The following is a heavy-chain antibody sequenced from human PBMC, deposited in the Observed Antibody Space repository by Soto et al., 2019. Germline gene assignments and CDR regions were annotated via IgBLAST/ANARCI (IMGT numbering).Heavy chain of an antibody. D-gene: IGHD3-22*01. Sequence: SLRLSCAASGFTFSSYWMHWVRQAPGKGLVWVSRINSDGSSTSYADSVKGRFTISRDNAKNTLYLQMNSLRAEDTAVYYCARDAHYDSSGYYSSDAFDIWGQGTMVTVSS. CDR1: GFTFSSYW. J-gene: IGHJ3*02. CDR3: ARDAHYDSSGYYSSDAFDI. V-gene: IGHV3-74*01. CDR2: INSDGSST.